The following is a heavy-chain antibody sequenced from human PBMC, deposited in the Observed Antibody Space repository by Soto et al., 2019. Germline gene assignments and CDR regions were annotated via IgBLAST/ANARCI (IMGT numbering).Heavy chain of an antibody. J-gene: IGHJ4*02. V-gene: IGHV3-74*01. CDR3: ARIDYFDY. CDR2: IDSYGRST. Sequence: GGSLRLSCAASGFTFSSYSMQWVRLAPGRGRVWISHIDSYGRSTSNTATEKGKITIYRENDRNALDQQMISLRAKDTAVYYCARIDYFDYWGQGTLVTVSS. CDR1: GFTFSSYS.